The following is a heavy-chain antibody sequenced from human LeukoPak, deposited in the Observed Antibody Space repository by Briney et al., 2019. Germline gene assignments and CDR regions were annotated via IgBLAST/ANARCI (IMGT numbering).Heavy chain of an antibody. CDR2: IYHSGST. CDR3: ARRYYSNSFDY. V-gene: IGHV4-38-2*01. Sequence: PSETLSLTCAVSGYSISSGYYWGWIRQPPGKGLEWIGSIYHSGSTYYNPSLKSRVTISVDTSKNQFSLKLSSVTAADTAVHYCARRYYSNSFDYWGQGTLVTVSS. J-gene: IGHJ4*02. D-gene: IGHD4-11*01. CDR1: GYSISSGYY.